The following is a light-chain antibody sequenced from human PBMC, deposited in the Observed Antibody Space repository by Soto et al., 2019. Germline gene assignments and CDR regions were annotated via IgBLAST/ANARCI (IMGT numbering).Light chain of an antibody. CDR3: SSYAGRNNLGV. CDR1: SSDVGGYNY. CDR2: EVN. J-gene: IGLJ1*01. Sequence: QSALTQPPSASGSPGQSVTISCTGTSSDVGGYNYVSWYQQHPGKAPKLMIYEVNKWPSGVPDRFSGSKSGNTASLTVSGLQAEDEADYYCSSYAGRNNLGVFGTGTKLTVL. V-gene: IGLV2-8*01.